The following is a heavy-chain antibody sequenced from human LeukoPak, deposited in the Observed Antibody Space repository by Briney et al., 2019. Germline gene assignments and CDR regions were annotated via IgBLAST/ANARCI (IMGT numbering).Heavy chain of an antibody. V-gene: IGHV3-23*01. CDR2: MSRSGAST. J-gene: IGHJ6*03. D-gene: IGHD1-26*01. CDR3: AGYGGSYPYYMDV. Sequence: PGGTLRLSCAASGFTFSSYGMSWVRQAPGKGLEWVSAMSRSGASTYYADSVKGRFTISRDTSTNTLYLQLNSLRAEDTATYYCAGYGGSYPYYMDVWGKGTTVTLSS. CDR1: GFTFSSYG.